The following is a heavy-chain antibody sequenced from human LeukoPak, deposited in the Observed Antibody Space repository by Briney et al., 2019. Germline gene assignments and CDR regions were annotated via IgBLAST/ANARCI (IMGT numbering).Heavy chain of an antibody. V-gene: IGHV4-31*11. CDR3: VRDYGED. CDR2: IYYSGST. J-gene: IGHJ4*02. D-gene: IGHD4-17*01. Sequence: SETLSLTCAVYGGSFSGYYWSWIRQHPGKGLEWIGYIYYSGSTYYNPSLKSRVTISVDTSKNQFSLKLSSVTAADTAVYYCVRDYGEDWGQGTLVTVSS. CDR1: GGSFSGYY.